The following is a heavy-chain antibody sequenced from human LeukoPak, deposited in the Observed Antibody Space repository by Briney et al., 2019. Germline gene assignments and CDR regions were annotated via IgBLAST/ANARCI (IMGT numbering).Heavy chain of an antibody. V-gene: IGHV3-23*01. CDR1: GFTFSSYA. J-gene: IGHJ4*02. D-gene: IGHD2-2*01. CDR3: AKDARDIVVVPAASDY. CDR2: ISGSGGST. Sequence: GGSLRLSCAASGFTFSSYAMSWVRQAPGKGLEWVSGISGSGGSTYYADSVKGRFTISRDNSKNTLYLQMNSLRAEDTAVYYCAKDARDIVVVPAASDYWGQGTLVTVSS.